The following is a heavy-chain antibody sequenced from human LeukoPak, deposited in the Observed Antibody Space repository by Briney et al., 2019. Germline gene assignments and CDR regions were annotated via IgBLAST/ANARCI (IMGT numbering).Heavy chain of an antibody. Sequence: PGGSLRLSCAASGFTFSNYWMSWVRQTPGKGLEWVANIKTDGSEKYYVDSVEGRFTISRGNAKNALFLRMNSLRAEDTAVYYCARRVGAIDFWGQGTLVTVSS. V-gene: IGHV3-7*05. CDR1: GFTFSNYW. CDR2: IKTDGSEK. CDR3: ARRVGAIDF. D-gene: IGHD1-26*01. J-gene: IGHJ4*02.